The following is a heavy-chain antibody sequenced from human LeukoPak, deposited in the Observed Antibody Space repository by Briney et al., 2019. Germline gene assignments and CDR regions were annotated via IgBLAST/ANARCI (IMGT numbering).Heavy chain of an antibody. V-gene: IGHV4-59*01. CDR3: ARYAFSDYDFWSGYYTGFDP. CDR2: IYYSGST. CDR1: GGSISSYY. D-gene: IGHD3-3*01. Sequence: SETLSLTCTVSGGSISSYYRSWIRQPPGKGLEWIGYIYYSGSTNYNPSLKSRVTISVDTSKNQFSLKLSSVTAADTAVYYCARYAFSDYDFWSGYYTGFDPWGQGTLVTVSS. J-gene: IGHJ5*02.